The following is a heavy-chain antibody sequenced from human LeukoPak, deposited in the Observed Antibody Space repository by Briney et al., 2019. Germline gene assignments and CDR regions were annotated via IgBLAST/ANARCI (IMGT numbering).Heavy chain of an antibody. Sequence: GGSLSLSCAASGFTFSSYSMNWVRQAPGKGLECVSSISSSSSYIYYADSVKGRFTISRDNAKNSLYLQMNSLRAEDTFFFKQETEYEILTGYPRWFDPWGQGTLVTVSS. V-gene: IGHV3-21*01. CDR1: GFTFSSYS. J-gene: IGHJ5*02. CDR3: ETEYEILTGYPRWFDP. D-gene: IGHD3-9*01. CDR2: ISSSSSYI.